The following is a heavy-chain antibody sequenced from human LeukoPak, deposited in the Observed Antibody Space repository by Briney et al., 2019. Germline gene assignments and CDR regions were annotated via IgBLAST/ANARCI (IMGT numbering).Heavy chain of an antibody. D-gene: IGHD3-10*01. CDR2: ISVPGGNT. J-gene: IGHJ3*02. V-gene: IGHV3-23*01. CDR3: AKAASLWALPRHGLDDAFDI. CDR1: GFTFSTYA. Sequence: GGSLRLSCAASGFTFSTYAMTWVRQAPGKALEWVSLISVPGGNTYYADSVKGRFTISRDNAKNSLYLQMNSLRAEDTALYYCAKAASLWALPRHGLDDAFDIWGQGTMVTVSS.